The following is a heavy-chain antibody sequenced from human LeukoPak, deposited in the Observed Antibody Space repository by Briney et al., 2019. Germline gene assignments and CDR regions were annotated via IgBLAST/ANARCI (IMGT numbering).Heavy chain of an antibody. D-gene: IGHD6-6*01. V-gene: IGHV3-23*01. CDR2: ISSSGSTT. Sequence: GGSLRLSWAPPGFTFSSYAMNWVRQPPGKGREWVSSISSSGSTTYYADSVKGRFTISRDNSKNTLYLQMNGLRAEDTAVYYCAKDRGQLVPKYNWFDPWGQGTLVTVSS. J-gene: IGHJ5*02. CDR1: GFTFSSYA. CDR3: AKDRGQLVPKYNWFDP.